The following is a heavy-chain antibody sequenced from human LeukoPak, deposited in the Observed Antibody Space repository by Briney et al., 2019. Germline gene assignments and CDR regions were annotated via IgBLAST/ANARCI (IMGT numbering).Heavy chain of an antibody. CDR2: INPNSGGT. D-gene: IGHD6-19*01. CDR3: ARGGGLSGWSLYYYYYMDV. CDR1: GYTFTGYY. V-gene: IGHV1-2*02. J-gene: IGHJ6*03. Sequence: ASVKVSCKASGYTFTGYYMHWVRQAPGQGLEWMGWINPNSGGTNYAQKFQGRVTMTRDTSISTAYMELSSLRSEDTAVYYCARGGGLSGWSLYYYYYMDVWGKGTTVTVSS.